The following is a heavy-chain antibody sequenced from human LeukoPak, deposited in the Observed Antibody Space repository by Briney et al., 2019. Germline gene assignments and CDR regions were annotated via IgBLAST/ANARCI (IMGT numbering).Heavy chain of an antibody. CDR1: GFSVSSNY. D-gene: IGHD3-16*01. V-gene: IGHV3-53*01. CDR2: IFRGGNT. J-gene: IGHJ4*02. CDR3: ARERGEGTDY. Sequence: GGSLRLSCSASGFSVSSNYMTWVRQAPGKGLDWVSVIFRGGNTYYADSVKGRFTISRDNSKNTLYLQMNSLRAEDTAVYYGARERGEGTDYWGQGTTVTVSS.